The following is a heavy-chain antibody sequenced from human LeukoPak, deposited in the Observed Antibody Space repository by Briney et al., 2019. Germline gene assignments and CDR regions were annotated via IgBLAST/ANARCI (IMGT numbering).Heavy chain of an antibody. Sequence: SETLSLTCTVSGGSISSYYWGWIRQPPGKGLEWIGSIYYSGSTYYNPSLKSRVTISVDTSKNQFSLKLSSVTAADTAVYYCARQRRIIAATGTGLDYWGQGTLVTVSS. D-gene: IGHD6-13*01. J-gene: IGHJ4*02. CDR3: ARQRRIIAATGTGLDY. CDR2: IYYSGST. CDR1: GGSISSYY. V-gene: IGHV4-39*01.